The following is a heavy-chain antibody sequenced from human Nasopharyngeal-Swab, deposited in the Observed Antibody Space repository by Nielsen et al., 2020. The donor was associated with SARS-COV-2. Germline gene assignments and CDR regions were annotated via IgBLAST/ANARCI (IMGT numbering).Heavy chain of an antibody. CDR3: ARQGDIVVVPAASALDY. CDR2: IYPGDSDT. D-gene: IGHD2-2*01. Sequence: VRQMPGKGLEWMGIIYPGDSDTRYSPSFQGQVTISADKSLSTAYLQWSSLKASDTAMYYCARQGDIVVVPAASALDYWGQGTLVTVSS. V-gene: IGHV5-51*01. J-gene: IGHJ4*02.